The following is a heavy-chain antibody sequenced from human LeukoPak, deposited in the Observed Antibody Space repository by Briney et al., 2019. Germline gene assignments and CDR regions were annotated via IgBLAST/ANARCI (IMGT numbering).Heavy chain of an antibody. J-gene: IGHJ3*02. Sequence: SVTLSCLASGFTFDYYVMQWLGPGPGKGLEGVSGVSWYSGNIGYARPVKSRFTISRDNAQNSLYLQMNSVRAEDTALYYCVKGYSGWVQGAFDIWGQGTMVTVSS. CDR1: GFTFDYYV. V-gene: IGHV3-9*01. D-gene: IGHD6-19*01. CDR2: VSWYSGNI. CDR3: VKGYSGWVQGAFDI.